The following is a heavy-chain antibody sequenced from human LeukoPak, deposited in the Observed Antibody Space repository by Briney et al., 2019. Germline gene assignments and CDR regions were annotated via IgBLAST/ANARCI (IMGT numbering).Heavy chain of an antibody. Sequence: ASVKVCCKASGGTFSSYAISWVRQAPGQGLEWMGRIIPIFGTANYAQKFQGRGTITTDESTSTAYMELSSLRSEDTAVYYCERGQLQLWGAYYYDSSGYFDYWGQGTLVTVSS. CDR1: GGTFSSYA. CDR3: ERGQLQLWGAYYYDSSGYFDY. CDR2: IIPIFGTA. J-gene: IGHJ4*02. D-gene: IGHD3-22*01. V-gene: IGHV1-69*05.